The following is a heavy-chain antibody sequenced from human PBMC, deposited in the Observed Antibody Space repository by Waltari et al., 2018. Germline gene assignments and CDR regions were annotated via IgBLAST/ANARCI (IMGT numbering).Heavy chain of an antibody. CDR3: ATAQYYDILTGYYPADAFDI. V-gene: IGHV3-23*01. J-gene: IGHJ3*02. CDR2: ISGSGGST. CDR1: GFTFSSYA. Sequence: EVQLLESGGGLVQPGGSLRLSCAASGFTFSSYAMSWVRQAPGKGLEWVSAISGSGGSTYYADSVKGRFTISRDNSKNTLYLQMNSLRAEDTAVYYCATAQYYDILTGYYPADAFDIWGQGTMVTVSS. D-gene: IGHD3-9*01.